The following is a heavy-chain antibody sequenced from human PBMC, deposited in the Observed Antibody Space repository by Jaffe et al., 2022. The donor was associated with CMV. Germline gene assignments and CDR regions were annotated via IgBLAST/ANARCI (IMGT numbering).Heavy chain of an antibody. D-gene: IGHD3-3*01. CDR1: GFTFSSYW. J-gene: IGHJ6*03. CDR3: ARGNYDFWSGYLNSDYYYMDV. CDR2: INSDGSST. Sequence: EVQLVESGGGLVQPGGSLRLSCAASGFTFSSYWMHWVRQAPGKGLVWVSRINSDGSSTSYADSVKGRFTISRDNAKNTLYLQMNSLRAEDTAVYYCARGNYDFWSGYLNSDYYYMDVWGKGTTVTVSS. V-gene: IGHV3-74*01.